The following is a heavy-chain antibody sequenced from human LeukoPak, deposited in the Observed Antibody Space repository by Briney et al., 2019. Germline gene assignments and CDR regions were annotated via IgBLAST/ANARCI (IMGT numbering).Heavy chain of an antibody. V-gene: IGHV1-18*01. CDR2: ITGYNGNT. CDR3: AKAQEEGWNAFDI. D-gene: IGHD3-3*01. CDR1: GYTFTNYG. J-gene: IGHJ3*02. Sequence: ASVKVSCKASGYTFTNYGISWVRQAPGQGLEWMGWITGYNGNTDYAQKFQGRVTMTTDTSTSTAYMELRSLGSDDTAVYYCAKAQEEGWNAFDIWGQGTMVTVSS.